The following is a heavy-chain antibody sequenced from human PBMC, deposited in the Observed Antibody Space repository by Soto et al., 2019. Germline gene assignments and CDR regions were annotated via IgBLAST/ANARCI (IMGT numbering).Heavy chain of an antibody. CDR1: GFSLSTSGVG. J-gene: IGHJ3*02. V-gene: IGHV2-5*02. Sequence: QITLKESGPPLVKPTQTLTLTCTFSGFSLSTSGVGVGWIRQPPGKALEWLALIYWDDDKRYSPSLKSRLTITKDTSKNQVVLTMTNMDPVDTATYYCAHSYDYVWGSYRGDAFDIWGQGTMVTVSS. CDR2: IYWDDDK. D-gene: IGHD3-16*02. CDR3: AHSYDYVWGSYRGDAFDI.